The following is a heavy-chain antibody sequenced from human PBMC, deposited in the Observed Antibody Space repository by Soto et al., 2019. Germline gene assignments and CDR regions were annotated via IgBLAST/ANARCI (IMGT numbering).Heavy chain of an antibody. J-gene: IGHJ4*02. V-gene: IGHV1-58*01. CDR3: AADSGSYGTGYFDY. D-gene: IGHD1-26*01. CDR2: IVVGSGNT. Sequence: GASVKVSCKASGFTFTSSAVQWVRQARGQRLEWIGWIVVGSGNTNYAQKFQERVTITRDMSTSTAYMELSSLRSEDTAVYYCAADSGSYGTGYFDYWGQGTLVTVSS. CDR1: GFTFTSSA.